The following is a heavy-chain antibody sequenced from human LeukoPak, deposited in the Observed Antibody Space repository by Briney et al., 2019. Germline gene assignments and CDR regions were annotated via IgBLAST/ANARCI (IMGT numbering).Heavy chain of an antibody. Sequence: SETLSLTCTVSSGSISTSNYYWGWIRQPPGKGLEWIGSIYYSGSTYYNPSLKSRVTISVDTSKNQFSLKLSSVTAADTAVYYCARDGIVGASHWGQGTLVTVSS. CDR2: IYYSGST. CDR3: ARDGIVGASH. J-gene: IGHJ4*02. CDR1: SGSISTSNYY. D-gene: IGHD1-26*01. V-gene: IGHV4-39*07.